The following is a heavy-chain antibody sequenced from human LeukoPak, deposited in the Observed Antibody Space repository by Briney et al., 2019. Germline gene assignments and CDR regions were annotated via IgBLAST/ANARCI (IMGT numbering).Heavy chain of an antibody. D-gene: IGHD3-3*01. Sequence: SVKVSCKASGGTFSSYAISWVRQAPGQGLEWMGRIIPILGIANYAQKFQGRVTITADESTSTAYMELSSLRSEDTAVYYCARPISSGYYAFDIWGQGTMVTVSS. CDR1: GGTFSSYA. V-gene: IGHV1-69*04. CDR2: IIPILGIA. J-gene: IGHJ3*02. CDR3: ARPISSGYYAFDI.